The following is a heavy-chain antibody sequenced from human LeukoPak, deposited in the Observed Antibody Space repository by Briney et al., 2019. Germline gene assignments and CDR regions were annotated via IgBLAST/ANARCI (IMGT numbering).Heavy chain of an antibody. V-gene: IGHV1-2*02. J-gene: IGHJ4*02. CDR1: GYTFTGFF. CDR2: INPNSGDT. CDR3: ATLLSNAAFDY. Sequence: SVTVSCRASGYTFTGFFLHWVRQAPGQGFEWIGWINPNSGDTKYAQRFQGRVTMTRDTSISTAYIELSRLRSDDTAVYYCATLLSNAAFDYWGQGTLVAVSS. D-gene: IGHD6-25*01.